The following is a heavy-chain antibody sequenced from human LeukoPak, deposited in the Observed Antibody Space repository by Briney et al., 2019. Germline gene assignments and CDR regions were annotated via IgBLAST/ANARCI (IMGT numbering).Heavy chain of an antibody. V-gene: IGHV4-39*01. J-gene: IGHJ4*02. CDR2: IYYSGST. D-gene: IGHD2-21*02. Sequence: PSETLSLTCTVSGGSISSSSYYWGWIRQPPGKGLEWIGSIYYSGSTYYNPSLKSRVTISVDTSKNQFSLKLSSVTPADTAVYYCARLGVTAIYSYSGLHFDYWGQGTLVTVSS. CDR1: GGSISSSSYY. CDR3: ARLGVTAIYSYSGLHFDY.